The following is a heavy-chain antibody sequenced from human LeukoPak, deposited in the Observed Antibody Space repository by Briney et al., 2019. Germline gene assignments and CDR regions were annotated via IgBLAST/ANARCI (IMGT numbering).Heavy chain of an antibody. CDR3: ARAISGYDRRPNKRYTWFDP. Sequence: SETLSLTCAVYGGSFSGYYWSWIRQPPGKGLEWIGEINHSGSTNNNPSLKSRVTISVDTSKNQFSLKLSSVTAADTAVYYCARAISGYDRRPNKRYTWFDPWGQGTLVTVSS. CDR2: INHSGST. D-gene: IGHD5-12*01. CDR1: GGSFSGYY. J-gene: IGHJ5*02. V-gene: IGHV4-34*01.